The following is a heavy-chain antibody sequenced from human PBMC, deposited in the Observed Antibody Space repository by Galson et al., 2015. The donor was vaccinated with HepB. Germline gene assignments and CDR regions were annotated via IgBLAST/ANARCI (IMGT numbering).Heavy chain of an antibody. Sequence: SETLSLTCAVSGGSISSSNWWSWVRQPPGKGLEWIGEISHSGSTNYNPSLKSRVTISVDKSKNQFSLTLSSVTAADTAVYYCARYSPVADYYFDYWGQGTLVTVSP. J-gene: IGHJ4*02. V-gene: IGHV4-4*02. D-gene: IGHD6-19*01. CDR3: ARYSPVADYYFDY. CDR2: ISHSGST. CDR1: GGSISSSNW.